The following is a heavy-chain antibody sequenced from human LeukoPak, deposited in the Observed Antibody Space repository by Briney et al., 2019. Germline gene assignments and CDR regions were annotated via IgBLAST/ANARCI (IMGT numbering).Heavy chain of an antibody. Sequence: GGSLRLSCAASGFTFSNYEMNWVRQAPGKGLEWVSYISGSGSTIYYADSVKGRFTMSRDNAKDSLYLQMNSLRAEDTAVYYCARVRSGYSHENYFDYWGQGTLVTVSS. D-gene: IGHD5-18*01. V-gene: IGHV3-48*03. CDR2: ISGSGSTI. J-gene: IGHJ4*02. CDR3: ARVRSGYSHENYFDY. CDR1: GFTFSNYE.